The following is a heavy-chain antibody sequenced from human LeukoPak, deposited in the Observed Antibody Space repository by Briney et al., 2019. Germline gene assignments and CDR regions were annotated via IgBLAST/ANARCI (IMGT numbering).Heavy chain of an antibody. Sequence: GGSLRLSCAASGFTFSSYSMNWVRQAPGKGLVLVSSISSSSSYIYYADSVKGRFTISRDNAKNSLYLQMNSLRAEDTAVYYCARDLWFGESNDYWGQGTLVTVSS. CDR1: GFTFSSYS. CDR3: ARDLWFGESNDY. V-gene: IGHV3-21*01. CDR2: ISSSSSYI. J-gene: IGHJ4*02. D-gene: IGHD3-10*01.